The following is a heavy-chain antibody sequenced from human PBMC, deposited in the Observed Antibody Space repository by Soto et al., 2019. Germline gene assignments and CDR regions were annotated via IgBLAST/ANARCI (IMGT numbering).Heavy chain of an antibody. CDR3: AREYCSSTSCYGYYYYMDV. CDR2: INVGNGNT. D-gene: IGHD2-2*01. J-gene: IGHJ6*03. Sequence: ASVKVSCKASGYTFTSYGIQWVRKAPGQRLEWMGWINVGNGNTKYSQKFQGRVTITRDTSASTAYMELSSLRSEDTAVYYCAREYCSSTSCYGYYYYMDVWGKGTTVTVSS. V-gene: IGHV1-3*01. CDR1: GYTFTSYG.